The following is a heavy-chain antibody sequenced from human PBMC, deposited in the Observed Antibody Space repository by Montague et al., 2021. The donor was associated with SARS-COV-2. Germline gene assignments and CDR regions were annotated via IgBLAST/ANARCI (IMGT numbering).Heavy chain of an antibody. CDR1: GGSFSVYY. V-gene: IGHV4-34*01. D-gene: IGHD2-21*02. CDR3: VVVVPAMRPRSDY. CDR2: INHSGST. Sequence: SETLSLTCTVSGGSFSVYYWSWIRQPPGKGLEWIGEINHSGSTNYNPSLKSRVTISSDMSKNQFSLKLNSVTAADTAVYFCVVVVPAMRPRSDYWGQGTLVTVSS. J-gene: IGHJ4*02.